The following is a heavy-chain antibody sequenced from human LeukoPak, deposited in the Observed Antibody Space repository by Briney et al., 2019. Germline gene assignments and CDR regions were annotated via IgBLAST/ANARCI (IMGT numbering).Heavy chain of an antibody. J-gene: IGHJ6*02. Sequence: GSLRLSCAASGFTFSSYAMHWVRQAPGKGLEWVAVISYDGSNKYYADSVKGRFTISRDNSKNTLYLQMNSLRAEDTAVYYCASGGGWLVPPEAPDYYGMDVWGQGTTVTVSS. V-gene: IGHV3-30-3*01. CDR2: ISYDGSNK. D-gene: IGHD6-19*01. CDR1: GFTFSSYA. CDR3: ASGGGWLVPPEAPDYYGMDV.